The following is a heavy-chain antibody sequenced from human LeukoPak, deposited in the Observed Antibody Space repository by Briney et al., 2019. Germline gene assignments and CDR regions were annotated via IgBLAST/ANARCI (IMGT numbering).Heavy chain of an antibody. Sequence: SETLSLTCTVSGGSISSYYWSWIRQPPGKGLEWIGYIYYSGSTNYNPSPKSRVTISVDTSKNQFSLKLSSVTAADTAVYYCARGEMATSFDYWGQGTLVTVSS. CDR3: ARGEMATSFDY. CDR2: IYYSGST. D-gene: IGHD5-24*01. V-gene: IGHV4-59*01. J-gene: IGHJ4*02. CDR1: GGSISSYY.